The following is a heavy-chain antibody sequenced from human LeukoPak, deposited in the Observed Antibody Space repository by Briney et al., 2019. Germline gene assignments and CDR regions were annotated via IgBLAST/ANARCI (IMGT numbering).Heavy chain of an antibody. CDR3: VVLFRRGSGSYYIDY. Sequence: SETLSLTCAVYGGSFSGYYWSWIRQPPGKGLEWIGEINRSGSTNYNPSLKSRVTISVDTSKNQFSLKLRSVTAADTAAFYCVVLFRRGSGSYYIDYWGQGTLVTVSS. D-gene: IGHD3-10*01. J-gene: IGHJ4*02. CDR1: GGSFSGYY. CDR2: INRSGST. V-gene: IGHV4-34*01.